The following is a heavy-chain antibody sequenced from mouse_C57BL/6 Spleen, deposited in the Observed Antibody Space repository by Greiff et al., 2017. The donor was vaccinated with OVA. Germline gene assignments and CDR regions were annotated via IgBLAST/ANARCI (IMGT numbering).Heavy chain of an antibody. CDR3: ARGYDYGRIYAMDY. CDR2: ISSGSSTI. Sequence: EVQLVESGGGLVKPGGSLKLSCAASGFTFSDYGMHWVRQAPEKGLEWVAYISSGSSTIYYADTLKGRFTISRDNAKNTLFLQMTSLRSEDTAMYYCARGYDYGRIYAMDYWGQGTSVTVSS. D-gene: IGHD2-4*01. CDR1: GFTFSDYG. V-gene: IGHV5-17*01. J-gene: IGHJ4*01.